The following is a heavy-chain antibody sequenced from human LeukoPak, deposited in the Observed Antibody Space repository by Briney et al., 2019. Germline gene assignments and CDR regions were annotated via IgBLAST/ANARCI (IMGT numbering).Heavy chain of an antibody. CDR1: GGSISNYY. V-gene: IGHV4-59*12. Sequence: SETLSLTCTLSGGSISNYYWSWVRQPPGKGLEWIGYIYYSGSTNYNPSLKSRVTISVDTSKYQFSLKLSSVTAADTAVYYCARCGNIVVVPAACPYWGQGTLVTVSS. D-gene: IGHD2-2*01. J-gene: IGHJ4*02. CDR2: IYYSGST. CDR3: ARCGNIVVVPAACPY.